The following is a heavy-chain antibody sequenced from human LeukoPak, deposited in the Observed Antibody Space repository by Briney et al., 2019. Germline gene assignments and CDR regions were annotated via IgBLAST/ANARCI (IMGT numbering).Heavy chain of an antibody. V-gene: IGHV4-34*01. Sequence: PSETLSLTCAVYGGSFSVYYWSWIRQPPGKGLEWIGEINHSGSTNYNPSLKSRVTISVDTSKNQFSLKLSSVTAADTAVYYCASVSLGYCSSTSCRSGGYWGQGTLVTVSS. CDR3: ASVSLGYCSSTSCRSGGY. J-gene: IGHJ4*02. CDR1: GGSFSVYY. D-gene: IGHD2-2*01. CDR2: INHSGST.